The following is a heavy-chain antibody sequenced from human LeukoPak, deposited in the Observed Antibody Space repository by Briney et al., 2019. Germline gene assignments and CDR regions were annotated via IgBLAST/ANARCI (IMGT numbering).Heavy chain of an antibody. CDR3: ARDPPSGNGWSQNFFDY. D-gene: IGHD6-19*01. V-gene: IGHV3-30*04. CDR2: ISYDGGNI. CDR1: GFKFDTYA. J-gene: IGHJ4*02. Sequence: PGGSLRLSCAPSGFKFDTYAMHWVRQAPGKGLEWVALISYDGGNIYYGDSVRGRFTISRDNDNNMLYLQMNSLRPEDTAVYYCARDPPSGNGWSQNFFDYWGQGTLVIVSS.